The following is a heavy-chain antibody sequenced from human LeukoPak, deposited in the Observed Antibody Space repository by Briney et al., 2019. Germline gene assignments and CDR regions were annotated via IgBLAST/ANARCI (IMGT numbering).Heavy chain of an antibody. CDR2: ISGSGGDT. J-gene: IGHJ4*02. V-gene: IGHV3-23*01. CDR3: AKQGATTGDFDY. D-gene: IGHD1-26*01. CDR1: GFTFSNFL. Sequence: GGSLRLSCAASGFTFSNFLMTWVHQAPGKGPEWVSAISGSGGDTYYADSVKGRFTISRDNSKNTLYLQMNSLRAEETAVYYCAKQGATTGDFDYWGQGTLVTVSS.